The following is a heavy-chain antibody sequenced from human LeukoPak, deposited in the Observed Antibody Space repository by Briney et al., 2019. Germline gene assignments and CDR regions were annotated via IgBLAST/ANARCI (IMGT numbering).Heavy chain of an antibody. CDR1: GFTFSSYA. J-gene: IGHJ4*02. CDR2: ISGSGGST. D-gene: IGHD3-22*01. CDR3: VRDHDTSGYSPNHYFDY. Sequence: GGSLRLSCAASGFTFSSYAMSWFRQAPGKGLEWVSAISGSGGSTYYADSVKGRFTISRDNSKNTLYLQMNSLRAEDTAVYYCVRDHDTSGYSPNHYFDYWGQGTLVTVSS. V-gene: IGHV3-23*01.